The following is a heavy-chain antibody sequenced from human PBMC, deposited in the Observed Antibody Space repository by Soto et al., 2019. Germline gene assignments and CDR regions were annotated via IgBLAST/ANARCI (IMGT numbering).Heavy chain of an antibody. CDR3: ASTVAPPYFYYGMEF. J-gene: IGHJ6*02. CDR2: VSGYNGNT. D-gene: IGHD5-12*01. CDR1: GYTFTTSG. V-gene: IGHV1-18*01. Sequence: QVQLVQSGGEVKKPGASVKVSCKASGYTFTTSGVSWVRQAPGQGLEWMGWVSGYNGNTKYEEKFHARVTMTTDTSTSTAYLELPSLTTDDTAVFYSASTVAPPYFYYGMEFWGQGTTVIVSS.